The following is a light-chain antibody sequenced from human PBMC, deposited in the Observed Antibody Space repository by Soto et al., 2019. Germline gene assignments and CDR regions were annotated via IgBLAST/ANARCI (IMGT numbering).Light chain of an antibody. CDR3: XXXXXXPLT. J-gene: IGKJ4*01. V-gene: IGKV3-15*01. CDR1: QSVSSN. Sequence: EIVLTQSPATLSVSPGERATLSCRASQSVSSNLAWYQQKPGQAPRLVIYGASTRATGIPARFSGSGSGTEFTLTISSLQXXXXXXXXXXXXXXXPLTFGGGAKVEIK. CDR2: GAS.